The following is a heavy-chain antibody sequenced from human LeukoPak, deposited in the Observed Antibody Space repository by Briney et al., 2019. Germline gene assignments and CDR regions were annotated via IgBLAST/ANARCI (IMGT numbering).Heavy chain of an antibody. CDR3: ATAVTLNTFDT. V-gene: IGHV3-30*09. J-gene: IGHJ4*02. CDR2: ISEDGDRK. Sequence: GGSLRLSCAASGFRFPAYSMHWVRQAPGGGLEWVAFISEDGDRKSYSRSVKGRFALSRDNSKHVLYLEMNSLTIEDTGVFFCATAVTLNTFDTWGQGTLVTVSS. D-gene: IGHD2/OR15-2a*01. CDR1: GFRFPAYS.